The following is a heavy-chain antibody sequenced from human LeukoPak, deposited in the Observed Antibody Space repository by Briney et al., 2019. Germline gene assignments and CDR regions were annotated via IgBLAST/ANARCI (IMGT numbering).Heavy chain of an antibody. CDR3: ATPGGNVPAFDY. CDR2: ISAYNGNT. V-gene: IGHV1-18*01. Sequence: ASVKVSCKASGYTFTSYGISWVRQAPGQGLEWMGWISAYNGNTNYAQKLQGRVTMTTDTSTSTAYMELSSLRSEDTAVYYCATPGGNVPAFDYWGQGTLVTVSS. J-gene: IGHJ4*02. D-gene: IGHD1-1*01. CDR1: GYTFTSYG.